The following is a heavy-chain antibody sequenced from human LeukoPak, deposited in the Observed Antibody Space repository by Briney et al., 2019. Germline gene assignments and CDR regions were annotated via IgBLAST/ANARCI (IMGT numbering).Heavy chain of an antibody. CDR3: AREYSYGLFDY. CDR1: GFTFSSYG. D-gene: IGHD5-18*01. V-gene: IGHV3-33*01. J-gene: IGHJ4*02. CDR2: IWYDGSNK. Sequence: PGRSLRLSCAASGFTFSSYGMHWVRQAPGKGLEWVAVIWYDGSNKYYADSVKGRFTISRDNSKNTLYLQMNSLRAEDTAVYYCAREYSYGLFDYWGQGTLVTVSS.